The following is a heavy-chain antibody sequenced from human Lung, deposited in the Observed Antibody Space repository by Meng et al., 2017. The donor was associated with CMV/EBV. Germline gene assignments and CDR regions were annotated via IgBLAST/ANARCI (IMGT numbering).Heavy chain of an antibody. Sequence: GGSLRLXCAASGFTFSSYWMSWVRQAPGKGLEWVANIKQDGSEKYYVDSVKGRFTISRDNAKNSLYLQMNSLRAEDTAVYYCARVRYSKGMGYYYGMDVWGQGTTVTV. D-gene: IGHD3-16*02. V-gene: IGHV3-7*01. CDR1: GFTFSSYW. J-gene: IGHJ6*02. CDR2: IKQDGSEK. CDR3: ARVRYSKGMGYYYGMDV.